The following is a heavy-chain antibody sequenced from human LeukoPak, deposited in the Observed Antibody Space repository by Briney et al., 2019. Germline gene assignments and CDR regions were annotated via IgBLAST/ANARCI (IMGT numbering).Heavy chain of an antibody. V-gene: IGHV3-48*03. CDR2: ISHSGSTI. Sequence: GGSLGLFRAASGFSFRGYAISWVRQAPGKGLERVSYISHSGSTIYYADSVKGRFTISRDNAKNSLYLQMNSLRTEDTAVYYCARSRGVDWLFLWGQGTLVTVSS. D-gene: IGHD2-15*01. J-gene: IGHJ5*02. CDR1: GFSFRGYA. CDR3: ARSRGVDWLFL.